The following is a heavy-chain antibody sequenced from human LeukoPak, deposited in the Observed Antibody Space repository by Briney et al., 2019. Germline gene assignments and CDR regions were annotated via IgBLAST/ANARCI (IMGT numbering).Heavy chain of an antibody. CDR3: ARDYRGSSWYD. CDR1: GYTFTTYA. J-gene: IGHJ4*02. V-gene: IGHV1-46*01. D-gene: IGHD6-13*01. CDR2: INPSGGST. Sequence: ASVKVSCKASGYTFTTYAVHWVRQAPGQGLEWMGIINPSGGSTSYAQKFQGRVTMTRDTSTSTVYMELSSLRSEDTAVYYCARDYRGSSWYDWGQGTLVTVSS.